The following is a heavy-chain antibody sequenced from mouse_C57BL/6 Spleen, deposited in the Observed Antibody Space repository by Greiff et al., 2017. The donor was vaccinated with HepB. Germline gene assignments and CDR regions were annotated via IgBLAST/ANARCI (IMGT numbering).Heavy chain of an antibody. V-gene: IGHV1-42*01. J-gene: IGHJ4*01. CDR3: ARSGAYYGNLYYYAMDY. Sequence: EVQLQQSGPELVKPGASVKISCKASGYSFTGYYMNWVKQSPEKSLEWIGEINPSTGGTTYNQKFKAKATLTVDKSSSIAYMQLKSLTSEDSAVYYCARSGAYYGNLYYYAMDYWGQGTSVTVSS. D-gene: IGHD2-10*01. CDR1: GYSFTGYY. CDR2: INPSTGGT.